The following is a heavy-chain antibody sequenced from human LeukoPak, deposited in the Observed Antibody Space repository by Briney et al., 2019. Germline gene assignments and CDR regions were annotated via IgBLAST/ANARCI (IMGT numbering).Heavy chain of an antibody. Sequence: RGSLRLSCAASGFTFSSYEMNWVRQAPGKGLEWVSYISSSSSTIYYADSVKGRFTISRDNAKHSLYLQMNSLRAEDTAVYYCARSSRELGGYAPWELMPPFDYWGQGALVTVSS. D-gene: IGHD1-7*01. CDR2: ISSSSSTI. CDR1: GFTFSSYE. CDR3: ARSSRELGGYAPWELMPPFDY. J-gene: IGHJ4*02. V-gene: IGHV3-48*01.